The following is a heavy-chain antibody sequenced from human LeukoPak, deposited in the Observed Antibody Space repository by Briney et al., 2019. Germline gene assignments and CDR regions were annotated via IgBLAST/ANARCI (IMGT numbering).Heavy chain of an antibody. CDR2: ISGSGGST. V-gene: IGHV3-23*01. CDR1: VFTFSNHA. D-gene: IGHD3-3*01. J-gene: IGHJ4*02. Sequence: GGSLRLSCAASVFTFSNHAMNWVRQAPGKGLEWVSSISGSGGSTYFAGSVKGRVTISRDNSKNTMYMQMNSLRVEDTAVYYCAKGGQNYDFWRFDYWGQGSLVTVSS. CDR3: AKGGQNYDFWRFDY.